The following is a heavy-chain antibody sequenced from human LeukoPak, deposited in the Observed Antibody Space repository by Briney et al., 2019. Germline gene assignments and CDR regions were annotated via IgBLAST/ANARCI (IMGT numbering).Heavy chain of an antibody. Sequence: GGSLRLSCAASGFTFSSYAMSWVRQAPGKGLEWVSAISDSGGSTYYADSVKGRFTISRDNAKNSLYLQMNSLRAEDTAVYYCARGEAYYYDSSGYRDYWGQGTLVTVSS. D-gene: IGHD3-22*01. CDR2: ISDSGGST. V-gene: IGHV3-23*01. CDR3: ARGEAYYYDSSGYRDY. CDR1: GFTFSSYA. J-gene: IGHJ4*02.